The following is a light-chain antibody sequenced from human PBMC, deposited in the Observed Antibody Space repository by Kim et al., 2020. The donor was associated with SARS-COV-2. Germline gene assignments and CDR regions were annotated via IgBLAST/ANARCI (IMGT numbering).Light chain of an antibody. Sequence: DIQMTQSPSTLSASVGDRVTITCRASHSISSWLAWYQQKPGKAPKHLIYKGSSLESGVPSRFSGSGSGTEFTLTISSLQPDDFATNYCQQYNSYPSTFGQGTKLEI. CDR1: HSISSW. CDR2: KGS. CDR3: QQYNSYPST. V-gene: IGKV1-5*03. J-gene: IGKJ2*01.